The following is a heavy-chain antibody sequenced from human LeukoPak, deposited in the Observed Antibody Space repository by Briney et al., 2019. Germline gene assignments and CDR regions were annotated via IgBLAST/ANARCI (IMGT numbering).Heavy chain of an antibody. V-gene: IGHV3-23*01. D-gene: IGHD3-16*01. Sequence: GGSLRLSCAASGFTFSSYAMSWVRQAPGKGLEWVSAISGSGGSTYYADSVKGRFTISRDNSKNTLYLQMNSLRAEDTAVYYCAKDPYDYVWGSYDYWGQGTLVTVSS. CDR2: ISGSGGST. J-gene: IGHJ4*02. CDR3: AKDPYDYVWGSYDY. CDR1: GFTFSSYA.